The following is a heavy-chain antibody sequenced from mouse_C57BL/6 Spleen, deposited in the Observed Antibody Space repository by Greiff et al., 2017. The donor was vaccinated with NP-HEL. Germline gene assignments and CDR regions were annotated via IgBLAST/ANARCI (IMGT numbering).Heavy chain of an antibody. J-gene: IGHJ1*03. D-gene: IGHD2-5*01. V-gene: IGHV1-18*01. Sequence: EVQLQQSGPELVKPGASVKIPCKASGYTFTDYNMDWVKQSHGKSLEWIGDINPNNGGTIYNQKFKGKATLTVDKSSSTAYMELRSLTSEDTAVYYCARYPAYYSNYVDGYFDVWGTGTTVTVSS. CDR2: INPNNGGT. CDR3: ARYPAYYSNYVDGYFDV. CDR1: GYTFTDYN.